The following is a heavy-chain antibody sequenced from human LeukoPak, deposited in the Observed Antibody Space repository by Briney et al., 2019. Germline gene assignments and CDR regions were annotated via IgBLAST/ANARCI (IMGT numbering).Heavy chain of an antibody. CDR1: GFTFTSSA. Sequence: SGKVCCKAAGFTFTSSAVQWVRQARGQGLEWIGWIVVGSGNTKDAQKFQERVTITRDRSTSTAYMELSSLRSEDTAVYYCAAYSWLTWGFDLWGPGTLVTVSS. J-gene: IGHJ5*02. V-gene: IGHV1-58*01. CDR2: IVVGSGNT. D-gene: IGHD2-15*01. CDR3: AAYSWLTWGFDL.